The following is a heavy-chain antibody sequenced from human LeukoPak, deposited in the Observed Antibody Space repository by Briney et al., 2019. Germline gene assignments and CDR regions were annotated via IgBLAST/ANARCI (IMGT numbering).Heavy chain of an antibody. CDR2: IYYSGST. CDR1: GGSISSYY. D-gene: IGHD3-3*01. CDR3: AAYDFWSGYYRFDY. Sequence: PSETLSLTCTVSGGSISSYYWSWIRQPPGKGLEWIGYIYYSGSTNYNPSLKSRVTISVDTSKNQFSLKLSSVTAPDTAVYYCAAYDFWSGYYRFDYWGQGTLVTVSS. J-gene: IGHJ4*02. V-gene: IGHV4-59*08.